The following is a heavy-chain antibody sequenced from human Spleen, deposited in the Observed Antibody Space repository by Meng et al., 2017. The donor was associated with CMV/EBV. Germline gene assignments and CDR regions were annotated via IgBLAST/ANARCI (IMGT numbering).Heavy chain of an antibody. CDR2: INPTNGDT. J-gene: IGHJ4*02. CDR3: ARVNSGYGGVEFDY. CDR1: GYAFTGYF. Sequence: AGYAFTGYFMHWVRQAPGQRLEWMGWINPTNGDTKYAQKFQGRVTMTRDTSISTAYMELSRLRSDDTAVYYCARVNSGYGGVEFDYWGQGTLVTVSS. D-gene: IGHD4/OR15-4a*01. V-gene: IGHV1-2*02.